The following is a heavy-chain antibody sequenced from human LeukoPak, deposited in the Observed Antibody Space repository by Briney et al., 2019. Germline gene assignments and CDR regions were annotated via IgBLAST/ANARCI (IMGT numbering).Heavy chain of an antibody. J-gene: IGHJ4*02. CDR2: INHSGST. V-gene: IGHV4-34*01. Sequence: PSETLSLTCAVYGGSFSGYYWSWIRQPPGKGLEWIGEINHSGSTNYNPSLKSRVTISVDTSKNQFSLKLSSVTAADTAVYYCAGEDGYNQIDYWGQGTLVTVSS. CDR1: GGSFSGYY. CDR3: AGEDGYNQIDY. D-gene: IGHD5-24*01.